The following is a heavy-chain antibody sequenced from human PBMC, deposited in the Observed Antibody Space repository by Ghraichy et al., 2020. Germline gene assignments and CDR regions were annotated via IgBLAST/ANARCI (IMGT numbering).Heavy chain of an antibody. V-gene: IGHV1-69*06. D-gene: IGHD3-3*01. CDR1: GGTFSSYA. J-gene: IGHJ4*02. Sequence: SVKVSCKASGGTFSSYAISWVRQAPGQGLEWMGGIIPIFGTANYAQKFQGRVTITADKSTSTAYMELSSLRSEDTAVYYCARSDQIFGVVTTFDYWGQGTLVTVSS. CDR3: ARSDQIFGVVTTFDY. CDR2: IIPIFGTA.